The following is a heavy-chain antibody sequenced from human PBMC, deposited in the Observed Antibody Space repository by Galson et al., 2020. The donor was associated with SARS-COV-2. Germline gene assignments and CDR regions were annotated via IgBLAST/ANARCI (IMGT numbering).Heavy chain of an antibody. J-gene: IGHJ4*02. D-gene: IGHD3-3*01. V-gene: IGHV4-38-2*01. Sequence: SETLSLTCAVSGYSISSGYYWGWIRQPPGMGLEWIGSFYKSGNTYYNPSVNSRVTISVDMSKNEFSLNLRSVTASDTAVYYCAGVGATIFGPAIDFWGPGSLVTVSS. CDR3: AGVGATIFGPAIDF. CDR2: FYKSGNT. CDR1: GYSISSGYY.